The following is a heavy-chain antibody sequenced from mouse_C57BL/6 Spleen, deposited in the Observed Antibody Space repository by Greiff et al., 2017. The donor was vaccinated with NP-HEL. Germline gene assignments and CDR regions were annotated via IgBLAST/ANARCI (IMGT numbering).Heavy chain of an antibody. CDR3: TSDRPGDYYGSSYWYFDV. CDR1: GFTFSSYA. V-gene: IGHV5-9-1*02. D-gene: IGHD1-1*01. CDR2: ISIGGVYI. Sequence: EVQRVESGEGLVKPGGSLKLSCAASGFTFSSYAMSWVRQTPEKMLEWFAYISIGGVYIYYADTVKGRFTISRDNARNTLYLQMSSLKSEDTAMYYCTSDRPGDYYGSSYWYFDVWGTGTTVTVSS. J-gene: IGHJ1*03.